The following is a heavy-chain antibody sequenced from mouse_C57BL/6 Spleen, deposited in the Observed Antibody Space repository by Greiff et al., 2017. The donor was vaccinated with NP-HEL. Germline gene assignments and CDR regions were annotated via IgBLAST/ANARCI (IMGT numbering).Heavy chain of an antibody. Sequence: EVQLVESGGGLVQPKGSLKLSCAASGFSFNTYAMNWVRQAPGKGLEWVARIRSKSNNYATYYADSVKDRFTISRDDSESMLYLQMNNLKTEDTAMYYCVRQTAQAGFAYWGQGTLVTVSA. CDR3: VRQTAQAGFAY. CDR1: GFSFNTYA. D-gene: IGHD3-2*02. CDR2: IRSKSNNYAT. J-gene: IGHJ3*01. V-gene: IGHV10-1*01.